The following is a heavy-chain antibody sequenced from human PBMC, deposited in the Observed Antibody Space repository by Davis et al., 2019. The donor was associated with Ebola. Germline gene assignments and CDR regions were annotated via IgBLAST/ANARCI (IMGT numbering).Heavy chain of an antibody. V-gene: IGHV1-18*04. J-gene: IGHJ4*02. CDR1: GYTFTSYG. CDR3: ARAPNYNVLTGTSSYYFDY. D-gene: IGHD3-9*01. Sequence: ASVKVSCKSSGYTFTSYGLGWVRQAPGLGLEWMGWISRFNTNTNFAQKFQGRVTVSKDTSTNTAYMDLRSLTSDDTAIYYCARAPNYNVLTGTSSYYFDYWGQGTLVTVSS. CDR2: ISRFNTNT.